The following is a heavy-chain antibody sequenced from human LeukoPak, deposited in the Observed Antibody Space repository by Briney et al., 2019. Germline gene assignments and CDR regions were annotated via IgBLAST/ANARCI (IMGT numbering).Heavy chain of an antibody. CDR1: GGSISSYY. D-gene: IGHD6-19*01. V-gene: IGHV4-34*01. CDR2: INHSGST. J-gene: IGHJ6*02. CDR3: ARGPDSSGWYV. Sequence: PSETLSLTCTVSGGSISSYYWSWIRQPPGKGLEWIGEINHSGSTNYNPSLKSRVTISVDTSKNQFSLKLSSVTAADTAVYYCARGPDSSGWYVWGQGTTVTVSS.